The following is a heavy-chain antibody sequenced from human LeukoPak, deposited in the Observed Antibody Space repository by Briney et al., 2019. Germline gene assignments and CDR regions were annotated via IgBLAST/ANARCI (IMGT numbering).Heavy chain of an antibody. D-gene: IGHD3-22*01. V-gene: IGHV4-30-4*01. CDR3: ARGVSGYYRTFDY. Sequence: SETLSLTCTVSGGSISSGDYYWSWIRQPPGKGLEWIGYIYYSGSTYYNPSLKSRVTISVDTSKNQFSLKLSSVTAADTAVYYCARGVSGYYRTFDYWGQGTLVTVSS. J-gene: IGHJ4*02. CDR2: IYYSGST. CDR1: GGSISSGDYY.